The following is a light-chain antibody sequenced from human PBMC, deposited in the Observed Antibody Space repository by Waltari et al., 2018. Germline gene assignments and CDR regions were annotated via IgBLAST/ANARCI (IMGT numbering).Light chain of an antibody. CDR1: QDIKEY. J-gene: IGKJ4*01. Sequence: DIQMTQSPSSLSASVGDRVTITCQASQDIKEYLNWYHQKPGEAPKLLIYDTSNLATGVPSRLRATGSGTHFSFTITSLQPEDAGTYYCQQCNNVPLTFGGGTKVQI. V-gene: IGKV1-33*01. CDR2: DTS. CDR3: QQCNNVPLT.